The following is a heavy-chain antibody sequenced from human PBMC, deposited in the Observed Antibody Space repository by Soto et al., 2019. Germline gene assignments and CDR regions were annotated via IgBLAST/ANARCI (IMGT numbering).Heavy chain of an antibody. Sequence: PSETLSLTCAVSGGSISSGGYSWSWIRQPPGKGLEWIGSIYSSGSTYYNPSLNSRVTVSVDTSKNQFSLKVTSVTAADTAVYYCARLYGYCIRNSCHGHYAMDVWGQGTTVTVSS. CDR2: IYSSGST. J-gene: IGHJ6*02. CDR3: ARLYGYCIRNSCHGHYAMDV. V-gene: IGHV4-30-2*03. CDR1: GGSISSGGYS. D-gene: IGHD2-2*01.